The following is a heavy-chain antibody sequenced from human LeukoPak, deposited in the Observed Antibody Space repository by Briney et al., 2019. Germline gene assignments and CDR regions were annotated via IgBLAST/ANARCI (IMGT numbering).Heavy chain of an antibody. Sequence: GGSLRLSCAASGFTFGSYWMTWVRQAPGEGLEWVANIKQDGSEIYYVDSVKGRFTISRDNAKNSLYLQMNSLRVQDTAVYDCASSSSSCLFDYWGQGTLVTVSS. V-gene: IGHV3-7*01. J-gene: IGHJ4*02. D-gene: IGHD6-13*01. CDR3: ASSSSSCLFDY. CDR1: GFTFGSYW. CDR2: IKQDGSEI.